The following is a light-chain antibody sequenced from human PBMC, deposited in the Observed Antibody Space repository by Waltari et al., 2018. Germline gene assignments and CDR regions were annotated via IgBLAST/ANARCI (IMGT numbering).Light chain of an antibody. CDR2: TAS. Sequence: DIQMTQSPSSVSASVGDRVTITCRASQGIRSWLAWYQKKPGKAPKLLIYTASSLQSGVPSRFSGSGSGTDFTLTISSLQPEDFATYYCQQSYSAPRTFGQGTKLEIK. V-gene: IGKV1-12*01. CDR1: QGIRSW. CDR3: QQSYSAPRT. J-gene: IGKJ2*01.